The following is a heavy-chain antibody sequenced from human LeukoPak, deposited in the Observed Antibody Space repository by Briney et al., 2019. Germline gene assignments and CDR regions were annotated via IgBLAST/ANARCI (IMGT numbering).Heavy chain of an antibody. V-gene: IGHV1-46*01. CDR2: INPTSSST. CDR3: ARVCTQQVVHGFVI. J-gene: IGHJ3*02. Sequence: ASVKVSCKASGYTFTSYYMPWVRQAPGQGLEWMGIINPTSSSTTYAQKLQGRVTMTRDTSTSTVYMALSSLRSQDTAVYYCARVCTQQVVHGFVIWGEGAMFSVSS. D-gene: IGHD6-13*01. CDR1: GYTFTSYY.